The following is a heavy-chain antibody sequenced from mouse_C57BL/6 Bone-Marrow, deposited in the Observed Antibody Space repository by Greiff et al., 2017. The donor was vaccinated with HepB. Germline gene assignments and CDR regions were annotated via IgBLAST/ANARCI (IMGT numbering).Heavy chain of an antibody. D-gene: IGHD2-1*01. CDR2: IWRGGST. CDR3: AKEDGNYVYYAMDY. J-gene: IGHJ4*01. CDR1: GFSLTSYG. Sequence: VQLQQSGPGLVQPSQSLSITCTVSGFSLTSYGVHWVRQSPGKGLEWLGVIWRGGSTDYNAAFMSRLSITKDNSKSQVFFKMNSLQADDTAIYYWAKEDGNYVYYAMDYWGQGTSVTVSS. V-gene: IGHV2-5*01.